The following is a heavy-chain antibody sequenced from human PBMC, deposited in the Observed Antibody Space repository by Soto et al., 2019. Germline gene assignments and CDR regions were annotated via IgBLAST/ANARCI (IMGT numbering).Heavy chain of an antibody. CDR1: GFSLSTSGVG. CDR2: IYWDDSK. Sequence: QITLKESGPTLVRPTQTLTLTCAFSGFSLSTSGVGVGWIRQPPGKALVWLAVIYWDDSKHYSPSLRSRLTITKDTSKNPVVLTMTNMDPMDTGTYYCAHKGPEDWPLDYWGQGTLVTVSS. D-gene: IGHD3-9*01. V-gene: IGHV2-5*02. CDR3: AHKGPEDWPLDY. J-gene: IGHJ4*02.